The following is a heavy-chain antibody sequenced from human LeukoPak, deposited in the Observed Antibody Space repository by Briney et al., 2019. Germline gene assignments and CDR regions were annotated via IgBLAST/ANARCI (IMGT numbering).Heavy chain of an antibody. CDR1: GGTFSSYA. CDR3: AGGYCSSTSCYQFYGYFQH. Sequence: SVKVSCMASGGTFSSYAISWVRQAPGQGLEWMGGIIPIFGTANYAQKFQGRVTITADESTSTAYMELSSLRSEDTAVYYCAGGYCSSTSCYQFYGYFQHWGQGTLVTVSS. CDR2: IIPIFGTA. J-gene: IGHJ1*01. D-gene: IGHD2-2*01. V-gene: IGHV1-69*13.